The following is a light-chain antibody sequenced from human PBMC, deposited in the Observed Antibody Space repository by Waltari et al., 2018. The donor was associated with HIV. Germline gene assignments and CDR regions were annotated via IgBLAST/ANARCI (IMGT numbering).Light chain of an antibody. V-gene: IGKV3-11*01. J-gene: IGKJ5*01. CDR3: QQRSNWPPIT. Sequence: EIVLTQSPATLPLSPGERATLSCRASPSVSSYLAWYQQQPGQAPRLLIYDAYNRATGIPARFSGSGSVTDFTLTISSLEPEDFAVYYCQQRSNWPPITFGQGTRLEIK. CDR1: PSVSSY. CDR2: DAY.